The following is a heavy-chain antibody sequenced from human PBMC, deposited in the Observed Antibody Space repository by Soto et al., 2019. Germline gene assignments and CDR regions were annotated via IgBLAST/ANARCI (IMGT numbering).Heavy chain of an antibody. J-gene: IGHJ4*02. V-gene: IGHV1-8*01. Sequence: ASVKVSCKASGYTFTSYDINWVRQATVQVLELIVWISPKSCNTCYSQKFQGRVTMTMNTSIITAYIELIILRSDDTAVYYCARFLREYQMPHLWGQGTMVTVSS. CDR1: GYTFTSYD. CDR2: ISPKSCNT. D-gene: IGHD2-2*01. CDR3: ARFLREYQMPHL.